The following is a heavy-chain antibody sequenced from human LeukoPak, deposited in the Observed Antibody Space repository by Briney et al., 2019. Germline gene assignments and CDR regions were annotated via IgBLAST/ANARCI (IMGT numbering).Heavy chain of an antibody. V-gene: IGHV5-51*01. J-gene: IGHJ5*02. Sequence: GESLKISCKGSGYSFTSYWIGWVRQMPGKGLEWMGIIYPGDSDTRYSPSFQGQVTISADKSISTAYLQWSSLKASDTAMYYCARVGWGVVVPAANSAVTWFDPWGQGTLVTVSS. CDR1: GYSFTSYW. CDR2: IYPGDSDT. D-gene: IGHD2-2*01. CDR3: ARVGWGVVVPAANSAVTWFDP.